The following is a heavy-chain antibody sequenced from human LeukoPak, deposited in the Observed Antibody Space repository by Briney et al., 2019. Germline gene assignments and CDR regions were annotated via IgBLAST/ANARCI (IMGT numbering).Heavy chain of an antibody. CDR2: ISGSGGST. V-gene: IGHV3-23*01. Sequence: GGSLTLSCAASGFTFSSYAMSWVRKAPGQGLEWVSAISGSGGSTYYADSVKGRFTISRDNSKNTLYLQMNSVRAEDTAVYYCARALVVVPADPIDYWGQGTLVTVSS. CDR1: GFTFSSYA. CDR3: ARALVVVPADPIDY. J-gene: IGHJ4*02. D-gene: IGHD2-2*01.